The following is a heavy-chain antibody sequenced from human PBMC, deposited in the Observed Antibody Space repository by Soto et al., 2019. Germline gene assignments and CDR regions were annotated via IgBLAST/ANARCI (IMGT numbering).Heavy chain of an antibody. CDR2: TYYRSKWYN. CDR1: GDSVSSNSAA. Sequence: PSQTLSLTCVISGDSVSSNSAAWIWIRQSPSRGLEWLGRTYYRSKWYNDYALSVKSRITLNPDTSKNQFSLQPNSVTPEDTAVYYCARGNHNNWFDPWGQGTLVTVSS. V-gene: IGHV6-1*01. J-gene: IGHJ5*02. CDR3: ARGNHNNWFDP.